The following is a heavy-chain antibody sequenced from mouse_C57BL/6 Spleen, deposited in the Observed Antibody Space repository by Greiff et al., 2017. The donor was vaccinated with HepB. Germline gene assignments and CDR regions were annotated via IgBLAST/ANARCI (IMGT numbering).Heavy chain of an antibody. CDR1: GYTFTDYE. V-gene: IGHV1-15*01. CDR2: IDPETGGT. D-gene: IGHD1-1*01. J-gene: IGHJ4*01. Sequence: QVQLKQSGAELVRPGASVTLSCKASGYTFTDYEMHWVKQTPVHGLEWIGAIDPETGGTAYNQKFKGKAILTADKSSSTAYMELRSLTSEDSAVYYCTRLRGDYYAMDYWGQGTSVTVSS. CDR3: TRLRGDYYAMDY.